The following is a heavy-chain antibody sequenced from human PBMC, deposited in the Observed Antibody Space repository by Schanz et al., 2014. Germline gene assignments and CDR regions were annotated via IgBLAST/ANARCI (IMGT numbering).Heavy chain of an antibody. CDR3: ARDLLVSHYDFWSGNDY. Sequence: QVQLVESGGGVVQPWGSLRLSCAASGFTFNSYAFHWVRQAPGKGLEWVALISYDGNTKYYADSVKGRFTISRDNSKNALYLQRNSLRADDTAVYYCARDLLVSHYDFWSGNDYWGQGTLVTVSS. V-gene: IGHV3-30-3*01. J-gene: IGHJ4*02. CDR2: ISYDGNTK. D-gene: IGHD3-3*01. CDR1: GFTFNSYA.